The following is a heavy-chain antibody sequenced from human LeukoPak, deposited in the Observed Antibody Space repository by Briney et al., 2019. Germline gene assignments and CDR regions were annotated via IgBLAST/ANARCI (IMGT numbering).Heavy chain of an antibody. CDR3: AREDYYDSSGYYSNWFDP. CDR1: GGTFSSYA. J-gene: IGHJ5*02. D-gene: IGHD3-22*01. V-gene: IGHV1-69*05. Sequence: SVKVSCKASGGTFSSYAISWVRQAPGQGLEWMGGIIPIFGTANYAQKFQGRVTIITDESTSTAYMELSSLRSEDTAVYYCAREDYYDSSGYYSNWFDPWGQGTLVTVSS. CDR2: IIPIFGTA.